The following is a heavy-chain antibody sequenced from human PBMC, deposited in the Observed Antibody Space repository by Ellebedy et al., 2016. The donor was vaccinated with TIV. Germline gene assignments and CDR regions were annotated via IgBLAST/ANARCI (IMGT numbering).Heavy chain of an antibody. CDR1: GFTFSHHA. D-gene: IGHD3-22*01. J-gene: IGHJ4*02. V-gene: IGHV3-30-3*01. CDR2: ISYDGSNT. Sequence: GESLKISXAASGFTFSHHAFHWVRQAPGQGLEWVALISYDGSNTFYADSVKGRFTISRDNFMNTLYLEMNSLRTEDTAVFYCARLTHSSGHYSPVDYWGQGMLVTVSS. CDR3: ARLTHSSGHYSPVDY.